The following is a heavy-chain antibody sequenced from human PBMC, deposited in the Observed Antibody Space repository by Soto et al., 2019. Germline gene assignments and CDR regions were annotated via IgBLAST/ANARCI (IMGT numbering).Heavy chain of an antibody. CDR1: GGTFSSYA. CDR3: ARRYCSGDSCYYYGMDV. J-gene: IGHJ6*02. CDR2: IIPIFGTA. V-gene: IGHV1-69*12. Sequence: QVQLVQSGAEVKKPGSSVKVSCKASGGTFSSYAISWVRQAPGQGLEWMGGIIPIFGTANYAQKFQGRVTITADESTSTAYMELSSLRSEDTAVYYCARRYCSGDSCYYYGMDVWGQGTMVTVSS. D-gene: IGHD2-15*01.